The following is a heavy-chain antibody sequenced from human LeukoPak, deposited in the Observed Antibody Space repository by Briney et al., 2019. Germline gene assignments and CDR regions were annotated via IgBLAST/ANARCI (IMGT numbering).Heavy chain of an antibody. D-gene: IGHD2/OR15-2a*01. Sequence: KPSETLSLTCTVSGGSITSYFWTWIRQPPGKGLEWIGYIYHSGTTNYNPSLKSRATISADMSKSQFSLKLSSVTAADTAVYYCAQKAPFSPAYSQQWGQGTLVTVSS. CDR3: AQKAPFSPAYSQQ. CDR2: IYHSGTT. CDR1: GGSITSYF. J-gene: IGHJ1*01. V-gene: IGHV4-59*01.